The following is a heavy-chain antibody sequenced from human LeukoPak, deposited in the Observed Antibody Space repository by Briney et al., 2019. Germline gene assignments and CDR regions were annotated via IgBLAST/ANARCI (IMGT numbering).Heavy chain of an antibody. J-gene: IGHJ1*01. Sequence: GLLSPSCVASGFLFSTHAMSWVRLAPGRGLEWVPVIISGGGTTYTADFVKGRFPISRNNSKSTLSLQMRSLGVEDTAMYYCARGYCRGGSCNWG. V-gene: IGHV3-23*01. CDR2: IISGGGTT. CDR1: GFLFSTHA. D-gene: IGHD2-15*01. CDR3: ARGYCRGGSCN.